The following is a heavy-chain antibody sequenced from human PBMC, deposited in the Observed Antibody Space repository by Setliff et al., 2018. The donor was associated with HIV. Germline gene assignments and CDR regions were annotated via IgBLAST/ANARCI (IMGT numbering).Heavy chain of an antibody. V-gene: IGHV4-34*01. Sequence: SETLSLTCAVYGGSFNDYYWTWIRQPPGKGLEWIGEIDHTGSTDDDPSLKSRVTISVDTSENQFSLKLRSVSAADTAVYYCARGHPIVPTGLVSFYFDHWGQGTLVTVSS. CDR3: ARGHPIVPTGLVSFYFDH. CDR2: IDHTGST. J-gene: IGHJ4*02. CDR1: GGSFNDYY. D-gene: IGHD2-2*01.